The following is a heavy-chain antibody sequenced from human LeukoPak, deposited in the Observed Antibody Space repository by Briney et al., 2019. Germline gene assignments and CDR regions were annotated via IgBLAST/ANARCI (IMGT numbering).Heavy chain of an antibody. CDR1: GYSFTSYW. D-gene: IGHD2-21*02. J-gene: IGHJ3*02. CDR2: IDPSDSYT. V-gene: IGHV5-10-1*01. CDR3: ARWVTADRGKKDAFDI. Sequence: NAGESLKISCKGSGYSFTSYWISWVRQMPGKGLEWMGRIDPSDSYTNYSPSFQGHVTISADKSITTAYLQWSSLKASDTAMYYCARWVTADRGKKDAFDIWGQGTMVTVSS.